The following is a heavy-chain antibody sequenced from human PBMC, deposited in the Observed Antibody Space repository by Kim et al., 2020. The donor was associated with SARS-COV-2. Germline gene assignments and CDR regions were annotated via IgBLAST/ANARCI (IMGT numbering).Heavy chain of an antibody. D-gene: IGHD6-13*01. CDR1: GFTFSGSA. Sequence: GGSLRLSCAASGFTFSGSAMHWVRQASGKGLEWVGRIRSKANSYATAYAASVKGRFTISRDDSKNTAYLQMNSLKTEDTAVYYCTRPAPRDTIAAAGPDVWGQGTTVTVSS. CDR3: TRPAPRDTIAAAGPDV. J-gene: IGHJ6*02. V-gene: IGHV3-73*01. CDR2: IRSKANSYAT.